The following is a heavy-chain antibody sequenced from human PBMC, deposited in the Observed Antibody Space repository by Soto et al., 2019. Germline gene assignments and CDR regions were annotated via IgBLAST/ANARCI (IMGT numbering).Heavy chain of an antibody. D-gene: IGHD4-17*01. J-gene: IGHJ2*01. V-gene: IGHV3-43*01. CDR1: GFTFDDYT. Sequence: EVQLVESGGGLVQPVGSLRLSCAASGFTFDDYTMHWVRQAPGKGLEWVSLISWDGGSTYYADSVKGRFTISRDNSKNSLYLQMNSLRTEDTALYYCAKGHYGDWYFDLWGRGTLVTVSS. CDR3: AKGHYGDWYFDL. CDR2: ISWDGGST.